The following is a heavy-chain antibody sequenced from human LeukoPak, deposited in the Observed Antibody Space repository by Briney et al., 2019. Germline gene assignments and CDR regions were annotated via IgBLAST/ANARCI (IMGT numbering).Heavy chain of an antibody. CDR2: IDPSGGST. V-gene: IGHV1-46*01. D-gene: IGHD3-3*01. CDR3: ARGLTIFGVVIMGPFDP. Sequence: ASVKVSCKASGYTFTSYYMHWVRQAPGQGLEWMGIIDPSGGSTSYAQKFQGRVTMTRGMSTSTVYMELSSLRSEDTAVYYCARGLTIFGVVIMGPFDPWGQGTLVTVSS. J-gene: IGHJ5*02. CDR1: GYTFTSYY.